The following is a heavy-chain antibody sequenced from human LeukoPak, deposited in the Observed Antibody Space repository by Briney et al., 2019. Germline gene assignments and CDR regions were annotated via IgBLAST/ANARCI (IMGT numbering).Heavy chain of an antibody. V-gene: IGHV3-23*05. CDR2: IYTNGRDT. Sequence: PGGSLRLSCAASGLTFRSFGMTWVRQAPGKGLEWVSGIYTNGRDTRYADSVKGRFTISRDNSKNTLYLQMHSLRVEDTAVYYCAHMVWEYVGGLDVWGQGTTVTVSS. CDR3: AHMVWEYVGGLDV. D-gene: IGHD3-10*02. CDR1: GLTFRSFG. J-gene: IGHJ6*02.